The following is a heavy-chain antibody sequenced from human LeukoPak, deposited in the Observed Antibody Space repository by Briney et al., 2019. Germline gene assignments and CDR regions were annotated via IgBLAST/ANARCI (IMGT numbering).Heavy chain of an antibody. CDR3: ARDHRGIAVAGTGIYYYYGMDV. Sequence: SQTLSLTCAISGDSVSSNSAAWNWIRQSPSRGLEWLGRTYYRSKWYNDYAVSVKSRITINPDTSKNQFSLQLNSVTPEDTAVYYCARDHRGIAVAGTGIYYYYGMDVWGQGTTVTVSS. J-gene: IGHJ6*02. V-gene: IGHV6-1*01. CDR1: GDSVSSNSAA. D-gene: IGHD6-19*01. CDR2: TYYRSKWYN.